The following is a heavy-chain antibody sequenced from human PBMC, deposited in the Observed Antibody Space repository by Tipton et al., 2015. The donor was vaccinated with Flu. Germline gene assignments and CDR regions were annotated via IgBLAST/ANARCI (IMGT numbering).Heavy chain of an antibody. CDR3: ARLSYYDVDLKNFYFDY. J-gene: IGHJ4*02. V-gene: IGHV4-39*01. D-gene: IGHD3-10*02. Sequence: DWVRQAPGKGLELIGSIYPSGTTYYNPSLKSRVTVSVDTSKSQFSLKLRSVTAADTAVYYCARLSYYDVDLKNFYFDYWGQGALVTVSS. CDR2: IYPSGTT.